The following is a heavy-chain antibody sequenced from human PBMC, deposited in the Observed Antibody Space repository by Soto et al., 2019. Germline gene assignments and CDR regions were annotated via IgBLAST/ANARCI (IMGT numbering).Heavy chain of an antibody. Sequence: GGSLRLSCAASGFTFSSYAMHWARQAPGKGLEWVAVISYDGSNKYYADSAKGRFTISRDNSKNTLYVQMNSLRPEDTAVYYCAKTGHVVLVPADKNWLDSWGQGTLVTVSS. J-gene: IGHJ5*01. CDR2: ISYDGSNK. CDR3: AKTGHVVLVPADKNWLDS. CDR1: GFTFSSYA. V-gene: IGHV3-30-3*02. D-gene: IGHD2-2*01.